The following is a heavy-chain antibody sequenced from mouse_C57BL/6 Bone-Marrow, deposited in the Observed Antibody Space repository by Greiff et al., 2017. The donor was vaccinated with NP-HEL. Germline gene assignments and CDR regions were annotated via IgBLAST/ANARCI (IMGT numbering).Heavy chain of an antibody. D-gene: IGHD2-1*01. CDR3: TRALYYGNSYWYFDV. Sequence: EVQVVESGGGLVQPGGSMKLSCAASGFTFSDAWMDWVRQSPEKGLEWVAEIRNKANNHATYYAESVKGRFTISRDDSKSSVYLQMNSLRAEDTGIYYCTRALYYGNSYWYFDVWGTGTTVTVSS. CDR2: IRNKANNHAT. V-gene: IGHV6-6*01. CDR1: GFTFSDAW. J-gene: IGHJ1*03.